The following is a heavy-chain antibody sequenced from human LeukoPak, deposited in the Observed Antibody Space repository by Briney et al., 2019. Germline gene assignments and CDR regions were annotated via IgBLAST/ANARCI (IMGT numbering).Heavy chain of an antibody. CDR2: INQDGSEK. J-gene: IGHJ6*03. V-gene: IGHV3-7*01. D-gene: IGHD6-13*01. CDR1: GFTFSRYW. CDR3: AREDSSSWYSRAIYYYYYMDV. Sequence: GGSLRLSCAASGFTFSRYWMSWVRQAPGKGLEWVANINQDGSEKQYVGSVKGRFTISRDNAKNSVDLQLSSLRAEDTAVYYCAREDSSSWYSRAIYYYYYMDVWGKGPRSPSP.